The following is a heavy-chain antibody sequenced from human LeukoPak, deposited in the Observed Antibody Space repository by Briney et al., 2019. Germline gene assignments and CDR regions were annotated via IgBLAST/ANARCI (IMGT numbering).Heavy chain of an antibody. D-gene: IGHD3-10*01. CDR1: GFTVDNSA. V-gene: IGHV3-9*01. CDR3: AKDTLHYYGSGSYSDY. Sequence: CLRPSCPPSGFTVDNSATRWVRQAPRKGMEWVSCISLDSGSIGYAASVKGRLTISRDNDKNTLYLQMNSLRAEDTALYYCAKDTLHYYGSGSYSDYWGQGTLVTVSS. CDR2: ISLDSGSI. J-gene: IGHJ4*02.